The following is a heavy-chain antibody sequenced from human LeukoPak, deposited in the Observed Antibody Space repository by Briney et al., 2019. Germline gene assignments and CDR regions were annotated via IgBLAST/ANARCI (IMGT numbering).Heavy chain of an antibody. CDR1: GGSISSYY. CDR3: ARARADSEGFDY. D-gene: IGHD2-15*01. Sequence: PSETLSLTCTVSGGSISSYYWSWIRQPPGKGLEWIGYIYYSGSTNYNPSLKSRVTISVDTSKNQFSLKLSSVTAADTAVYYCARARADSEGFDYWGQGTLVTVSS. V-gene: IGHV4-59*12. CDR2: IYYSGST. J-gene: IGHJ4*02.